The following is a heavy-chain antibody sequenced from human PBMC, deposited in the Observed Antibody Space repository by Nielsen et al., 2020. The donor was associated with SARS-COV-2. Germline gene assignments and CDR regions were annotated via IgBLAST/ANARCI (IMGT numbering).Heavy chain of an antibody. CDR1: GFTFSSYG. J-gene: IGHJ6*02. Sequence: GESLKISCAASGFTFSSYGMHWVRQAPGKGLEWVAVIWYDGSNKYYADSVKGRFTISRDNSKNTLYLQMNSLRAEDTAVYYCARELIANYGMDVWGQGTTVTVSS. CDR3: ARELIANYGMDV. V-gene: IGHV3-33*01. D-gene: IGHD3-16*01. CDR2: IWYDGSNK.